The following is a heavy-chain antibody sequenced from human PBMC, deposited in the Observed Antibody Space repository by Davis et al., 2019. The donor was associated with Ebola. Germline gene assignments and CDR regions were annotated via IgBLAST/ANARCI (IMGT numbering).Heavy chain of an antibody. CDR3: ARAMYDNLGSGSYRGGFYYMDV. J-gene: IGHJ6*03. CDR2: FSGSGST. V-gene: IGHV4-59*01. Sequence: MPSETLSLTCLVSGDSISPYYWTWIRQPPGKGLEWIAYFSGSGSTNHNPSLKSRVITAVDMSNNRLSLDLRSVTAADTAVYYCARAMYDNLGSGSYRGGFYYMDVWGKGTTVTVSS. D-gene: IGHD3-3*01. CDR1: GDSISPYY.